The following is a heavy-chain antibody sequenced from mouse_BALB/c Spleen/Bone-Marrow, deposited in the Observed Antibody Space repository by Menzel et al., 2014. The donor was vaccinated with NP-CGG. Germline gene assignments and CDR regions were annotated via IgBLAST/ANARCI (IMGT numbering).Heavy chain of an antibody. Sequence: VKLQESGPGLVAPSRSLSITCTVSGFSLTGYGVNWVRQPPGKGLEWLGMIWGDGSTDYNSALKSRLSISKDNSKSQVFLKMNSLQTDDTARYYCARGEDYDDYYAMDYWGQGTSVTVSS. J-gene: IGHJ4*01. V-gene: IGHV2-6-7*01. CDR2: IWGDGST. D-gene: IGHD2-4*01. CDR3: ARGEDYDDYYAMDY. CDR1: GFSLTGYG.